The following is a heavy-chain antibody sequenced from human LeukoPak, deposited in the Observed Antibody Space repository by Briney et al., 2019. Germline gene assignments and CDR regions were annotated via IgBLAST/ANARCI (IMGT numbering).Heavy chain of an antibody. CDR1: GFTLSNYY. CDR2: IYTSGST. CDR3: ARKQHLEPSSYYYYYMDV. Sequence: GSLRLSCAASGFTLSNYYMSWVRQAPGKGLEWIGRIYTSGSTNYNPSLKSRVTISVDTSKNQFSLKLSSVTAADTAMYYCARKQHLEPSSYYYYYMDVWGKGTTVTVS. V-gene: IGHV4-4*07. J-gene: IGHJ6*03. D-gene: IGHD6-13*01.